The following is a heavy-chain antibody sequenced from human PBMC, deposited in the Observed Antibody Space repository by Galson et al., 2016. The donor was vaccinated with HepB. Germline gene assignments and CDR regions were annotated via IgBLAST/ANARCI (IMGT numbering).Heavy chain of an antibody. J-gene: IGHJ6*02. CDR2: VYHSESA. CDR3: ARRGIFGVVGGLDV. D-gene: IGHD3-3*01. CDR1: GGSISSSFW. Sequence: SETLSLTCAVSGGSISSSFWWSWVRQPPGKGPGWIGEVYHSESANYESSLKSRVTISLDKSKNQFSLKLSSVTAADTAVYYCARRGIFGVVGGLDVWGQGTTVAVSS. V-gene: IGHV4-4*02.